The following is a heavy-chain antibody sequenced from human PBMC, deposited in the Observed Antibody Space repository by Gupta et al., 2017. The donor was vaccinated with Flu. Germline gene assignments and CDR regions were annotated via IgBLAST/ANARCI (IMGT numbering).Heavy chain of an antibody. CDR2: ISSSSSYI. J-gene: IGHJ4*02. Sequence: EVQLVESGGGLVKPGGSLRLSCAASGFTFSSYSMNWVRQAPGKGLEWVSSISSSSSYIYYADAVKGRFTISRDNAKNALYLQMNSLRAEETAVYYCARGHSVVVVAVYDYGGQGTLVTVSS. CDR1: GFTFSSYS. V-gene: IGHV3-21*01. CDR3: ARGHSVVVVAVYDY. D-gene: IGHD2-15*01.